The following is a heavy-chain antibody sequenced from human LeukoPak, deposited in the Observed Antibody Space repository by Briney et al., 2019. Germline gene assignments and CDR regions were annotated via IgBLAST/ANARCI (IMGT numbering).Heavy chain of an antibody. D-gene: IGHD3-3*01. Sequence: PGESLKISCKGSGYSFTSYWIGWVRQMPGKGLEWMGIIYPGDSDTRYSPSFQGQVTISADKSISTAYLQWSSLKASDTAMYYCARLVHYDFWSSLVYYYYYYMDVWGKGTTVTVSS. CDR2: IYPGDSDT. CDR3: ARLVHYDFWSSLVYYYYYYMDV. CDR1: GYSFTSYW. V-gene: IGHV5-51*01. J-gene: IGHJ6*03.